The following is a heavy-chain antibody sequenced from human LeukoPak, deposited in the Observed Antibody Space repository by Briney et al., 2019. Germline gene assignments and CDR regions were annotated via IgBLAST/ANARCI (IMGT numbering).Heavy chain of an antibody. CDR2: IYYSGST. D-gene: IGHD2-21*02. Sequence: SETLSLTCTVSGGSISSGGYYWSWIRQPPGKGLEWIGSIYYSGSTYYNPSLKSRVTISVDTSKNQFSLKLSSVTAADTAVYYCARAVVVTAIPAHFDYWGQGTLVTVSS. V-gene: IGHV4-39*07. J-gene: IGHJ4*02. CDR3: ARAVVVTAIPAHFDY. CDR1: GGSISSGGYY.